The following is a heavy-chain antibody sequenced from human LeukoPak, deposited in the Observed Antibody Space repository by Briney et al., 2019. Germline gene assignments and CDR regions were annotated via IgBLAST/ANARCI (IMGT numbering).Heavy chain of an antibody. J-gene: IGHJ4*02. CDR1: GGSFSGYY. D-gene: IGHD2-21*02. CDR2: INHSGST. V-gene: IGHV4-34*01. CDR3: ARGETDRTAPFDY. Sequence: SETLSLTCAVYGGSFSGYYWSWIRQPPVKGLEWIGEINHSGSTDYNPSLKSRVTISVDTSKNQFSLKLSSVTAADTAVYYCARGETDRTAPFDYWGQGTLVTVSS.